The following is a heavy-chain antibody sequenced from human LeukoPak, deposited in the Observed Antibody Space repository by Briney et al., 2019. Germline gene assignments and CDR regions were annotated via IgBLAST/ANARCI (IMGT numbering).Heavy chain of an antibody. CDR1: GFTFSSYG. Sequence: GGSLRLSCAASGFTFSSYGMHWVRQAPGKGLEWVAVISYDGSNKYYADSVKGRFTISRDNSKNTLYLQMNSLRAEDTAVYYCVRGSLASGVVVYYYYYLDVWGKGTTVTVSS. D-gene: IGHD3-3*01. CDR3: VRGSLASGVVVYYYYYLDV. V-gene: IGHV3-30*03. J-gene: IGHJ6*03. CDR2: ISYDGSNK.